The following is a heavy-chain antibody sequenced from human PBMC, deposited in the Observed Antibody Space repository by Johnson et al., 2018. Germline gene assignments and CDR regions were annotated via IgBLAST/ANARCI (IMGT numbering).Heavy chain of an antibody. D-gene: IGHD3-22*01. Sequence: VQLVESGGGLGQPGRSLRLSCAASGFIFDDYAMHWVRQAPGTGLEWVSGISWNSGSIGYVDSVTGGFPISNDNAKNSLYLHMNSLGAEETDVYYCARERRRITRIVVVKASHGAFDIWGQGTMVTVSS. CDR1: GFIFDDYA. V-gene: IGHV3-9*01. CDR2: ISWNSGSI. J-gene: IGHJ3*02. CDR3: ARERRRITRIVVVKASHGAFDI.